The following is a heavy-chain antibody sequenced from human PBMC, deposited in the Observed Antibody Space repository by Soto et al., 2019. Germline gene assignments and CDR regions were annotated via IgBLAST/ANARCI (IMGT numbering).Heavy chain of an antibody. J-gene: IGHJ4*02. CDR3: ARGVLAATTYFDS. V-gene: IGHV4-38-2*01. D-gene: IGHD3-3*01. CDR2: KYHSGST. Sequence: SETLSLTCAVSGYSISSDYYWGWIRQPPGKGLEWIASKYHSGSTYYNPSLKSRVTISVDTSKNQLSLKLSSVTAADPAVYYCARGVLAATTYFDSWGQGTLVTVSS. CDR1: GYSISSDYY.